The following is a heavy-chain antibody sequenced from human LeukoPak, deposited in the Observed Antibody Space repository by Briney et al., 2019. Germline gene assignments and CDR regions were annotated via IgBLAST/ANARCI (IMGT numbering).Heavy chain of an antibody. J-gene: IGHJ4*02. D-gene: IGHD1-1*01. CDR3: ARERRQLERRIDY. CDR2: IFHNGNT. V-gene: IGHV4-59*01. Sequence: PSETLSLTCTVSGGSISGFYWYWLRQPPGKGLEWIGYIFHNGNTKYNPSLKSRVTISVDTPKNQFSLRLTSVTAVDTAVYYCARERRQLERRIDYWGQGTLVTVSS. CDR1: GGSISGFY.